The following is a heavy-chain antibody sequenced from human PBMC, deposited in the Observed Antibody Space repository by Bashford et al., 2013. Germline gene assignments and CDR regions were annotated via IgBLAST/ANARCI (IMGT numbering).Heavy chain of an antibody. J-gene: IGHJ4*02. CDR2: IYNGGST. D-gene: IGHD1/OR15-1a*01. V-gene: IGHV4-39*01. Sequence: RPLLYSSDDPRPSPAVSRGDSIGSNFLLRGVGSATAPGEGLEWIGNIYNGGSTYLNPPLKSRLSLSIDTSKNQFSLNLRSVTAADTAIYYCARRGAGGTYDHYFDYWGQGIMVTVSS. CDR3: ARRGAGGTYDHYFDY. CDR1: GDSIGSNFLL.